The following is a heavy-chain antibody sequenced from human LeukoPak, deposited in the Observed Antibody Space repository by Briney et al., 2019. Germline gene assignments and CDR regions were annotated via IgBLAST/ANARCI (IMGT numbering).Heavy chain of an antibody. D-gene: IGHD3-10*01. CDR2: INPNSGGT. CDR3: ARWSIVVVRGVIIIGFDP. CDR1: GYTFTGYY. V-gene: IGHV1-2*02. J-gene: IGHJ5*02. Sequence: GASVKVSCKASGYTFTGYYMHWVRQAPGQGLEWMGWINPNSGGTNYAQKFQGRVTMTRDTSISTAYMELSRLRSDDTAVYYCARWSIVVVRGVIIIGFDPWGQGTLVTVSS.